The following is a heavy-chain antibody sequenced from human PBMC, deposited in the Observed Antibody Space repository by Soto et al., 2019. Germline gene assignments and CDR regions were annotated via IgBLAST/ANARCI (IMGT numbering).Heavy chain of an antibody. D-gene: IGHD6-13*01. CDR3: ARDKQQLAPVAEYFKH. J-gene: IGHJ1*01. CDR1: GYTFTSYG. Sequence: ASVKVSCKASGYTFTSYGISWVRQAPGQGLEWMGWISACNGNTNYAQKLQGRDTMTTDTTTSTAYMELRSLRFDATAFFYCARDKQQLAPVAEYFKHWGQGTWVTVPS. V-gene: IGHV1-18*01. CDR2: ISACNGNT.